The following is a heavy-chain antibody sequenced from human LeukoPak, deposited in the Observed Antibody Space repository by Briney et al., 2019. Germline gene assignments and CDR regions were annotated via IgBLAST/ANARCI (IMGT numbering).Heavy chain of an antibody. J-gene: IGHJ5*02. CDR3: ARGYYDILTGYSRTWFDP. CDR2: INGGNGNT. CDR1: GYTFTRYA. V-gene: IGHV1-3*01. D-gene: IGHD3-9*01. Sequence: GASVKVSCKASGYTFTRYALHWVRQAPGQRLECMGWINGGNGNTKYSQKFQGRVTITRDTSASTAYMGLSSLRSEDTAVYYCARGYYDILTGYSRTWFDPWGQGTLVTVSS.